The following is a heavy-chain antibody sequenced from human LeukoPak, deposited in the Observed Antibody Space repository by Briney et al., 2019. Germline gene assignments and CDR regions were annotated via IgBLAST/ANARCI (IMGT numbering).Heavy chain of an antibody. CDR2: ISSSSSYI. D-gene: IGHD3-10*01. Sequence: GGSLRLSCAASGFTFSSYSMNWVRQAPGKGLEWVSSISSSSSYIYYADSVKGRFTISRDNAKNSLYLQMNSLRVEDTAVYYCARDPGGSGYYGMDVRGQGTTVTVSS. V-gene: IGHV3-21*01. CDR1: GFTFSSYS. CDR3: ARDPGGSGYYGMDV. J-gene: IGHJ6*02.